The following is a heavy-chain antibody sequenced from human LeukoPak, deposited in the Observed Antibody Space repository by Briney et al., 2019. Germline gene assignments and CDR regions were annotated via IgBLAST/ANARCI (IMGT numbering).Heavy chain of an antibody. D-gene: IGHD3-3*01. J-gene: IGHJ4*02. CDR2: IDPSDSYT. V-gene: IGHV5-10-1*01. Sequence: GESLKISCKGSGYSFTNYWISWVRQIPGKGLEWMGRIDPSDSYTNHSPSFQGHVTISADKYTSTAYLQWSSLKASDTAMYYCAVRTIFGVAGDYWGQGTLVTVSS. CDR3: AVRTIFGVAGDY. CDR1: GYSFTNYW.